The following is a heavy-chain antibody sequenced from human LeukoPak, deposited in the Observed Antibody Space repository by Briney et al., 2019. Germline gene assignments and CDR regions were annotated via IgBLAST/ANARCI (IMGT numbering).Heavy chain of an antibody. CDR2: ISGSGGST. J-gene: IGHJ4*02. Sequence: PGGSLRLSCAASGFTFSSYAMSWVRQAPGKGLEWVSAISGSGGSTYYADSVKGRFTISRDNSKNTLYLQMNSLRAEDTAVYYCAKDTSYYYDSSGYYPLWGQGTLVTVSS. CDR3: AKDTSYYYDSSGYYPL. V-gene: IGHV3-23*01. D-gene: IGHD3-22*01. CDR1: GFTFSSYA.